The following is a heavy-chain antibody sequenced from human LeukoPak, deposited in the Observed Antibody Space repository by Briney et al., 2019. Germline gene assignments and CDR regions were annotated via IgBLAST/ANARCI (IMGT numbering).Heavy chain of an antibody. CDR1: GFTVSGDY. J-gene: IGHJ4*02. Sequence: PGGSLRLSCAVSGFTVSGDYMSWVRQAPGKGLEWVANIKQDGSEKYYVDSVKGRFTISRDNAKDSLYLQMNSLRAEDTAVYYCARDSNWSSDYWGQGTLVTVSS. V-gene: IGHV3-7*01. CDR3: ARDSNWSSDY. CDR2: IKQDGSEK.